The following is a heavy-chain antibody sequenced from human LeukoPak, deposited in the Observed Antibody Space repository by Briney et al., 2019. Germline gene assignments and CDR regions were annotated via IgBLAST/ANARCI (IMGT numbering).Heavy chain of an antibody. CDR1: GGSFSGYY. CDR3: ARGRLLYSSGPYNWFDP. J-gene: IGHJ5*02. V-gene: IGHV4-34*01. D-gene: IGHD6-19*01. CDR2: INHSGST. Sequence: SETLSLTCAVYGGSFSGYYWSWIRQPPGEGLEWIGEINHSGSTNYNPSLKSRVTISVDTSKNQFSLKLSSVTAADTAVYYCARGRLLYSSGPYNWFDPWGQGTLVTVSS.